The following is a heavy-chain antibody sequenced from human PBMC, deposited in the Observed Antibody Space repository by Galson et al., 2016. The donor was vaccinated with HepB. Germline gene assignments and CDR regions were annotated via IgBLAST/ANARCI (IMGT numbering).Heavy chain of an antibody. V-gene: IGHV3-33*06. Sequence: SLRLSCAASGFTFSSYGMHWVRQAPGKGLEWVAILWYDGTHKYYADSVKGRFTVSRDNSKTTLFLQMNNLRAEDTATYYCAKDLRTWGQGTLVTVSS. D-gene: IGHD1-1*01. CDR1: GFTFSSYG. CDR3: AKDLRT. CDR2: LWYDGTHK. J-gene: IGHJ4*02.